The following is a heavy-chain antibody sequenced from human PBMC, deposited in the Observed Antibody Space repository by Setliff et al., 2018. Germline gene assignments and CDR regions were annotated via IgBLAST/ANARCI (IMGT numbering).Heavy chain of an antibody. D-gene: IGHD3-22*01. V-gene: IGHV3-15*01. Sequence: GGSLRLSCAASGFTFGSYWMTWVRQAPGKGLEWVGRVTAGGTTNYAAPVKGRFTISRDDSKDTLYLQLNSLNTEDTAVYYCAADTFDSNAQAFDYWGQGTLVTVSS. CDR1: GFTFGSYW. J-gene: IGHJ4*02. CDR2: VTAGGTT. CDR3: AADTFDSNAQAFDY.